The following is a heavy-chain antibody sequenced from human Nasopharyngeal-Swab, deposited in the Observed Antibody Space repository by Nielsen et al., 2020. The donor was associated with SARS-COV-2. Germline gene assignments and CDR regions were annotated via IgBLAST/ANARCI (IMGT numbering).Heavy chain of an antibody. V-gene: IGHV3-21*01. CDR2: ISSSSSYI. CDR3: ARTRTVDY. J-gene: IGHJ4*02. Sequence: GESLKISCAASGFTFSSYSMNWVRQAPGKGLEWVSSISSSSSYIYYADSVKGRFTISRDNAKNSLYLQMNRLRAEDTAVYYCARTRTVDYWGQGTLVTVSS. CDR1: GFTFSSYS. D-gene: IGHD4-17*01.